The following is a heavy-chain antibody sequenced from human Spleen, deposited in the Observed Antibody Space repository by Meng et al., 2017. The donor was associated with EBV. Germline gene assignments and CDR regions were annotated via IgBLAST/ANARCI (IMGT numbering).Heavy chain of an antibody. CDR3: AKGSTGYSPFDY. D-gene: IGHD3-9*01. CDR2: ISHRATDT. Sequence: GQLLDSGGALLQLGGSLRLSCAASGFNFGGYAMSWVRQAPGKGLEWVSSISHRATDTHYADSLKGRFTISRDNSKNILYLQMKNLRAEDTAVYYCAKGSTGYSPFDYWGQGTLVTVSS. J-gene: IGHJ4*02. V-gene: IGHV3-23*01. CDR1: GFNFGGYA.